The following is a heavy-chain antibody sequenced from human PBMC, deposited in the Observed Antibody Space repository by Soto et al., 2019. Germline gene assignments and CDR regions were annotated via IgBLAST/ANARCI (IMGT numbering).Heavy chain of an antibody. D-gene: IGHD6-19*01. CDR2: INHSGST. J-gene: IGHJ5*02. CDR1: GGSFSGYY. Sequence: QVQLQQWGAGLLKPSETLSLTCAVYGGSFSGYYWSWIRQPPGKGLEWIGEINHSGSTNYNPSLNRRVTTSVATSKNQFYLKLSSVPGADTAVYYCARRRRSIAVARLGNWFDPWGQGTLVTVSS. V-gene: IGHV4-34*01. CDR3: ARRRRSIAVARLGNWFDP.